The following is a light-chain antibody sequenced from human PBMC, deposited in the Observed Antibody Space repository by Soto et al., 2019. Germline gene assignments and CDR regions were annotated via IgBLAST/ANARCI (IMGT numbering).Light chain of an antibody. V-gene: IGKV3-20*01. CDR3: QQYGSSST. CDR2: GAS. J-gene: IGKJ5*01. Sequence: EVVLTQSPGTLSLSPGERVTLSCRASQSVSSSYLAWYQQKPGQAPRLLIYGASSRATGIPDRFSGSGSGTDFTLTISRLEPEDFAVYYCQQYGSSSTFGQGTRLEI. CDR1: QSVSSSY.